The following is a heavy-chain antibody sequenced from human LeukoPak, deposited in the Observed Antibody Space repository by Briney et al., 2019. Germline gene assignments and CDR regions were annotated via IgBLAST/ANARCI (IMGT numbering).Heavy chain of an antibody. D-gene: IGHD6-13*01. CDR3: AKVAAADLYYFDY. V-gene: IGHV3-21*04. CDR2: ISSSSSYI. Sequence: PRGSLRLSCAASGFTFSTYTINWVRQAPGKGLEWVSSISSSSSYIYYADSVKGRFTISRDNAKNSLYLQMNSLRAEDTAVYYCAKVAAADLYYFDYWGQGTLVTVSS. CDR1: GFTFSTYT. J-gene: IGHJ4*02.